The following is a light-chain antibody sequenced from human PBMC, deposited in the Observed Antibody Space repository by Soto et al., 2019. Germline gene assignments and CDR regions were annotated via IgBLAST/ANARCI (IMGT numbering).Light chain of an antibody. Sequence: EIALTQSPGTLSLPPGERATLSCRASQSVTSSYLAWYQQKPGQAPRLLIYGASSRATGIPDRFSGSGSGTDFTLTISRLEPEDFAVYYCQQYGNSPYTFGQGTKLDIK. CDR1: QSVTSSY. CDR2: GAS. V-gene: IGKV3-20*01. CDR3: QQYGNSPYT. J-gene: IGKJ2*01.